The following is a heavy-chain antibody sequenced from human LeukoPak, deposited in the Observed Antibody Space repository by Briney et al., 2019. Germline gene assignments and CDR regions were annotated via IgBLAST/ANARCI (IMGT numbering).Heavy chain of an antibody. CDR1: GFTFDDYG. D-gene: IGHD3-9*01. V-gene: IGHV3-20*04. J-gene: IGHJ3*02. CDR3: ARGQGIRYFDWLLSGAFDI. Sequence: GGSLRLSCAASGFTFDDYGMSWVRQAPGKGLEWVSGINWNGGSTGYADSVRGRFTISRDNAKNSLYLQMNSLRAEDTAVYYCARGQGIRYFDWLLSGAFDIWGQGTMVTVSS. CDR2: INWNGGST.